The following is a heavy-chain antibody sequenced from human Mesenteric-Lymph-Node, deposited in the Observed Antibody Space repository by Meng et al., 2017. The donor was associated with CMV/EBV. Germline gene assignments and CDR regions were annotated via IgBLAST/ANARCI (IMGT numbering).Heavy chain of an antibody. Sequence: GESLKISCAASGFTFSSYAMSWVRQAPGKGLEWVSAISGSGGSTYYADSVKGRFTISRDNSKNTLYLQMNSLRAEDTAIYYCAKSKSLYSSGWYDYWGQGALVTVSS. D-gene: IGHD6-19*01. J-gene: IGHJ4*02. CDR2: ISGSGGST. V-gene: IGHV3-23*01. CDR1: GFTFSSYA. CDR3: AKSKSLYSSGWYDY.